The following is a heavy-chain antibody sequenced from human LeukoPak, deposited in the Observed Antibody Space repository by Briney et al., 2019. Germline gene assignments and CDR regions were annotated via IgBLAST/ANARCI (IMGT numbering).Heavy chain of an antibody. Sequence: ASVKVSCKASGYTFTSYAMHWVRQAPGQRLEWMGWINAGNGNTKYSQKFQGRVAITRDTSASTAYMELSSLRSEDTAVYYCARDRTVAGPDYWGQGTLVTVSS. V-gene: IGHV1-3*01. CDR3: ARDRTVAGPDY. CDR1: GYTFTSYA. J-gene: IGHJ4*02. CDR2: INAGNGNT. D-gene: IGHD6-19*01.